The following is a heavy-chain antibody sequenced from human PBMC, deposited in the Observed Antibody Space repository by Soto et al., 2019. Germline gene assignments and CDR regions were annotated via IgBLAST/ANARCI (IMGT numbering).Heavy chain of an antibody. J-gene: IGHJ3*01. Sequence: QVQLVESGGGVFQPGTSLRLSCAASGFTFRQYGMHWVRQAPGKGLEWVAVIFYDGTEQYYADSVKGRFAISRDNPGNRVYLPMNSLSAEDTGGYYCVRGWGSVVQPSCLEFWGQGTTVVVSS. CDR1: GFTFRQYG. V-gene: IGHV3-33*01. CDR2: IFYDGTEQ. CDR3: VRGWGSVVQPSCLEF. D-gene: IGHD3-16*01.